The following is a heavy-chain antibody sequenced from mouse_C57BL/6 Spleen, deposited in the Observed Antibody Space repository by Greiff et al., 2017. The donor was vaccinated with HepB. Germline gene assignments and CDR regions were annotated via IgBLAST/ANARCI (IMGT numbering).Heavy chain of an antibody. Sequence: VQLQESGPGLVQPSQSLSITCTVSGFSLTSYGVHWVRQSPGKGLEWLGVIWSGGSTDYNAAFISRLSISKDNSKSQVFFKMNSLQADDTAIYYCARNSPDGYYWFAYWGQGTLVTVSA. CDR1: GFSLTSYG. V-gene: IGHV2-2*01. CDR3: ARNSPDGYYWFAY. J-gene: IGHJ3*01. CDR2: IWSGGST. D-gene: IGHD2-3*01.